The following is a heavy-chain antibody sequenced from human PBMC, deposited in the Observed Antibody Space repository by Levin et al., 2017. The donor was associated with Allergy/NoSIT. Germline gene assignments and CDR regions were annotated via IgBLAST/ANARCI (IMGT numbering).Heavy chain of an antibody. CDR1: GFTFSNFG. J-gene: IGHJ6*02. CDR2: ISFDGRNI. V-gene: IGHV3-30*18. Sequence: QAGGSLRLSCATSGFTFSNFGMHWVHQAPGKGLEWLAIISFDGRNILYADSVKGRFSISRDNSNNTLYLEMNSLRADDTALYYCAKEGIAARKYYYVMDVWGQGTTVTVSS. CDR3: AKEGIAARKYYYVMDV. D-gene: IGHD6-6*01.